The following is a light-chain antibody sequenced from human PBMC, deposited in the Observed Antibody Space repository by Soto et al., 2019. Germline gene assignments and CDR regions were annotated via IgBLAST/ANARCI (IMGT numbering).Light chain of an antibody. CDR1: SSDDGGY. CDR3: SSYAGSNTDVV. CDR2: EVT. J-gene: IGLJ2*01. V-gene: IGLV2-8*01. Sequence: QSALTQPPSASGSPGQSVTISCTGTSSDDGGYVSWYQQHPGKAPKLMIYEVTKRPSGVPDRFSGSKSGNTASLTVSGLQAEDEADYYCSSYAGSNTDVVFGGGTKLTVL.